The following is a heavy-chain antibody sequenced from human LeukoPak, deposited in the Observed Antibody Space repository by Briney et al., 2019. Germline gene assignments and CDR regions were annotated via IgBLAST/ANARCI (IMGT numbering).Heavy chain of an antibody. J-gene: IGHJ4*02. Sequence: ASVKVSCKASGYTFPSYFMHWVRQAPGQGLEWMGIINPTGGSTTYAQKFQGRVTMTRDTSTSTVYMELSSLRSEDTAVYYCARSPTNGYYYDYWGQGTLVTVSS. CDR2: INPTGGST. V-gene: IGHV1-46*01. CDR3: ARSPTNGYYYDY. CDR1: GYTFPSYF. D-gene: IGHD3-22*01.